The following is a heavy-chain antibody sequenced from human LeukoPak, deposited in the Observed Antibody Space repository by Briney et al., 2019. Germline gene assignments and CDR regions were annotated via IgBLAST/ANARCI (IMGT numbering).Heavy chain of an antibody. V-gene: IGHV3-66*02. J-gene: IGHJ4*02. CDR3: ARDQNY. CDR2: TYSGGTT. CDR1: GFTVSTNY. Sequence: GGSLRLSCVASGFTVSTNYMSWVRQAPGKGLEWVSVTYSGGTTYYADSVKARFTISTDNSQNTLYLQMNSLRPEDTAVYYCARDQNYWGQGTLVTVSS.